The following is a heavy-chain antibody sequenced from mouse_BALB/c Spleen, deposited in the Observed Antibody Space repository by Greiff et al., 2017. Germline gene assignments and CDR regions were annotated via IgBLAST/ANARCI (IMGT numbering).Heavy chain of an antibody. CDR2: ISSGGSYT. CDR3: ARDYYGSGMDY. Sequence: EVKLVESGGGLVKPGGSLKLSCAASGFTFSSYAMSWVRQSPEKRLEWVAEISSGGSYTYYPDTVTGRFTISRDNAKNTLYLEMSSLRSEDTAMYYCARDYYGSGMDYRGQGTSVTGSS. CDR1: GFTFSSYA. V-gene: IGHV5-9-4*01. D-gene: IGHD1-1*01. J-gene: IGHJ4*01.